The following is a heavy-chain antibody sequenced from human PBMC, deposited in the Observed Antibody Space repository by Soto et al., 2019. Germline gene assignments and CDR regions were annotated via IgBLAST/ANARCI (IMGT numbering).Heavy chain of an antibody. V-gene: IGHV4-59*01. Sequence: SETLSLTCTVSGGSISSYYWSWIRQPPGKGLEWIGYIYYSGSTNYNPSLKSRVTISVDTSKNQFSLKLSSVTAADTAVYYCARSIAAAAPRGFDPWGQGTLVTVSS. CDR1: GGSISSYY. CDR2: IYYSGST. CDR3: ARSIAAAAPRGFDP. J-gene: IGHJ5*02. D-gene: IGHD6-13*01.